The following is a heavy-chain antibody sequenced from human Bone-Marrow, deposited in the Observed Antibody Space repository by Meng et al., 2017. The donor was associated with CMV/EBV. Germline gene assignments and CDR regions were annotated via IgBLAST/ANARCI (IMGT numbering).Heavy chain of an antibody. Sequence: SVKVSCKASGDTFNRYAFSGVRQAPGQRLEWMGGLIPSFGTVNFAQGFEGRLTITTDKSTSTVYMDLSSLRSEDTAVYYCATHSGAARRRAWFDPWGQGTLVTVSS. V-gene: IGHV1-69*05. CDR3: ATHSGAARRRAWFDP. J-gene: IGHJ5*02. CDR2: LIPSFGTV. CDR1: GDTFNRYA. D-gene: IGHD6-6*01.